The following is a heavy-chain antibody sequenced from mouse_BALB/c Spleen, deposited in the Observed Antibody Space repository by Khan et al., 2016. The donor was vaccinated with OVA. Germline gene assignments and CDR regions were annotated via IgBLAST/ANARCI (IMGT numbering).Heavy chain of an antibody. Sequence: QVQLKESGPGLVQPSQSLSITCTVSGFSLTSYGVHWVRQSPGKGLEWLGVIWSGGSTDYNAAFISRLSISKDNSKSQVFFKMNSLQANDTTIYYCARNYDYDEGLAYWGQGTLVTVSA. CDR3: ARNYDYDEGLAY. V-gene: IGHV2-2*02. CDR1: GFSLTSYG. J-gene: IGHJ3*01. D-gene: IGHD2-4*01. CDR2: IWSGGST.